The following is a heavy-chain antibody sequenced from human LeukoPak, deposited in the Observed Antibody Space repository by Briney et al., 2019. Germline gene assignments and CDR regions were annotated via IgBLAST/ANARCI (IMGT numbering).Heavy chain of an antibody. CDR1: GFTFSSYA. V-gene: IGHV3-53*01. CDR3: ARDAPQVPAAGVLAS. CDR2: MYSRGDT. Sequence: GGSLRLSCAASGFTFSSYAMSWVRQAPGKGLEWVSVMYSRGDTYYANSVKGRFTFSRDISKNTLYLQMNGLRVADTAMYYCARDAPQVPAAGVLASWGQGTLVIVSS. D-gene: IGHD6-13*01. J-gene: IGHJ5*02.